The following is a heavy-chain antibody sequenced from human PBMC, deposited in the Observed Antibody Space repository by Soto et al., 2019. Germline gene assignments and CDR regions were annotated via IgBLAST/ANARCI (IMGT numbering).Heavy chain of an antibody. CDR1: GGTFSSYT. CDR2: IIPILRIA. Sequence: QVQLVQSGAEVKKPGSSVNVSCKASGGTFSSYTISWVRQAPGQALEWMGRIIPILRIANYAQKFQGRVTITADKSTSTAYMELSSLRSDDTAVYYCAREIIVVVPAPSHWFDPWGRGTLLAVSS. V-gene: IGHV1-69*08. D-gene: IGHD2-2*01. CDR3: AREIIVVVPAPSHWFDP. J-gene: IGHJ5*02.